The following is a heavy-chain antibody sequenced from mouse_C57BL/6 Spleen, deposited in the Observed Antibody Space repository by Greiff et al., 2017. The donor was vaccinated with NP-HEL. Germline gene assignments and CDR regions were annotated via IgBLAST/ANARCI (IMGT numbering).Heavy chain of an antibody. D-gene: IGHD2-3*01. CDR1: GYSITSGYY. CDR2: ISYDGSN. Sequence: VQLQQSGPGLVKPSQSLSLTCSVTGYSITSGYYWNWIRQIPGNKLEWMGYISYDGSNNYNPSLKNRISITRDTSKNQFFLKLNSVTTEDTATYYCAREGGYYGAMDYWGQGTSVTVSS. J-gene: IGHJ4*01. V-gene: IGHV3-6*01. CDR3: AREGGYYGAMDY.